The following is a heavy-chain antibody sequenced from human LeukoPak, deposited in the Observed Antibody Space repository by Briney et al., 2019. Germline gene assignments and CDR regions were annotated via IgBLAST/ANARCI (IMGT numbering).Heavy chain of an antibody. CDR3: ARKGYFGDQPLDY. CDR1: GFTVSSNY. J-gene: IGHJ4*02. CDR2: ISSSGSTI. V-gene: IGHV3-11*04. D-gene: IGHD2-15*01. Sequence: GGSLRLSCAASGFTVSSNYMSWVRQAPGKGLEWVSYISSSGSTIYYADSVKGRFTISRDNAKKSLYLQMNSLRAEDTAVYYCARKGYFGDQPLDYWGQGTLVTVSS.